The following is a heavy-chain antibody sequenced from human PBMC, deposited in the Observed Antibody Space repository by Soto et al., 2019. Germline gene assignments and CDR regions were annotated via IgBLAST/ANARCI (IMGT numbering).Heavy chain of an antibody. CDR1: GYTLTELS. Sequence: ASVKVSCKVSGYTLTELSMHWVRQAPGKGLEWMGGFDPEDGETIYAQKFQGRVTMTEDTSTDTAYMELSSLRSEDTAVYYCATVQVPTVSDYYYMDVWGKGTTVTVSS. CDR2: FDPEDGET. CDR3: ATVQVPTVSDYYYMDV. D-gene: IGHD4-17*01. J-gene: IGHJ6*03. V-gene: IGHV1-24*01.